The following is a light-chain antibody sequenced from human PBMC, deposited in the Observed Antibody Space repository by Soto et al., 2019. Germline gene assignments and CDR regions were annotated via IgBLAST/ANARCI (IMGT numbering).Light chain of an antibody. CDR3: QQYDTTPMYT. CDR2: GAS. V-gene: IGKV3-15*01. J-gene: IGKJ2*01. Sequence: EIVMTQSPATLSVSPGERATLSCRASQSVRNNLAWYQQKPGQAPRLLIYGASTRATGIPARFSGSGSGTDFTLTISRLEPEDFAVYYCQQYDTTPMYTFGQGTKLEIK. CDR1: QSVRNN.